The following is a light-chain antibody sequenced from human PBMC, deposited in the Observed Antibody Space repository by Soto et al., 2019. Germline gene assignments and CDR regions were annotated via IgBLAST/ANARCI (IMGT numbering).Light chain of an antibody. CDR3: QQGHNWPLT. Sequence: EIVMTQSPATLSLSPGERAALSCRASQSINSELAWYQQKPGQPPMLRIYGASTRATGVPARFTGSESGSDITLTISGLPSEDFAVYYCQQGHNWPLTFGQGTRLEI. CDR2: GAS. V-gene: IGKV3-15*01. CDR1: QSINSE. J-gene: IGKJ2*01.